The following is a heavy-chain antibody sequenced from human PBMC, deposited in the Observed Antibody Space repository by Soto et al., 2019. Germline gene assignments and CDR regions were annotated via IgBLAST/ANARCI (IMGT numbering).Heavy chain of an antibody. CDR2: IYHSGST. CDR1: GDSISSGTYF. V-gene: IGHV4-39*01. Sequence: QLQLQESGPGLVKPSETLSLTCTVSGDSISSGTYFWGWVRQPPGKGLEWIGSIYHSGSTYYNPSLKSRVTXSEXTSKNPFSLKLRSVTAADTAVYYCARHLGEGYFDYWGQGTLVTVSS. J-gene: IGHJ4*02. CDR3: ARHLGEGYFDY.